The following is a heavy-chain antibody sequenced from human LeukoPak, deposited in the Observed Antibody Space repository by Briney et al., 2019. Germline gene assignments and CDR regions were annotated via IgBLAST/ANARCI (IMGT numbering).Heavy chain of an antibody. CDR1: GCTFTGYY. J-gene: IGHJ5*02. CDR3: ARNYDFWSGYDPNWFDP. V-gene: IGHV1-2*02. Sequence: ASVKVSCKASGCTFTGYYMHWVRQAPGQGLEWMGWINPNSGGTNYAQKFQGRVTMTRDTSISTAYMELSRLRSDDTAVYYCARNYDFWSGYDPNWFDPWGQGTLVTVSS. CDR2: INPNSGGT. D-gene: IGHD3-3*01.